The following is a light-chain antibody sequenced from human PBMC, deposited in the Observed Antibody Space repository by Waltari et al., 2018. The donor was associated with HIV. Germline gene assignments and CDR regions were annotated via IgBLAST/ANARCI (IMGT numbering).Light chain of an antibody. V-gene: IGLV1-47*01. CDR2: QND. J-gene: IGLJ2*01. Sequence: QSVLTQPPSASGTPGQRVTISCSGNSYNIGNNFVSWYQQVPGMAPKLLIYQNDQRPSGVPDRFSGSKSGTSASLAISVLRSEDEADYYCSAWDDKLTALVFGGGTKLTDL. CDR3: SAWDDKLTALV. CDR1: SYNIGNNF.